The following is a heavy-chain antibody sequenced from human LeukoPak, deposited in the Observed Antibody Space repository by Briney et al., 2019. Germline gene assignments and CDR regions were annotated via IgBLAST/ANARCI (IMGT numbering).Heavy chain of an antibody. CDR3: ARLRIVVVTANRDAFDI. CDR1: GYTFSGYY. D-gene: IGHD2-21*02. Sequence: ASVKVSCKASGYTFSGYYMHWVRQAPGQGLEWMGWINPNSGGTNYAQKFQGRVTMTRDTSISTAYMELSRPRSDDTAVYYCARLRIVVVTANRDAFDIWGQGTMVTVSS. J-gene: IGHJ3*02. V-gene: IGHV1-2*02. CDR2: INPNSGGT.